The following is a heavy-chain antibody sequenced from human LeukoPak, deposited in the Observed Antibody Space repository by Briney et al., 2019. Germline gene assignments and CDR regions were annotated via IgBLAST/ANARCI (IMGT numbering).Heavy chain of an antibody. V-gene: IGHV3-48*01. CDR3: ARDRGHDYYIDV. D-gene: IGHD3-10*01. Sequence: PGGSLRLSCAASGFTFSSYSMNWVRQAPGKGLEWVSYISSTSSIIYYADSLKGRFTISRDNAKNSLYLQMNSLRAEDTAVYYCARDRGHDYYIDVWGKGTTVTVSS. CDR2: ISSTSSII. CDR1: GFTFSSYS. J-gene: IGHJ6*03.